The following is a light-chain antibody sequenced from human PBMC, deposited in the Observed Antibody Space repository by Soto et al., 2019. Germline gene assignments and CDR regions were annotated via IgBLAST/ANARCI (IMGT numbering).Light chain of an antibody. J-gene: IGKJ2*01. V-gene: IGKV3-15*01. CDR2: DAS. CDR3: QQYDTSPPLYT. CDR1: QSVSSN. Sequence: EIVMTQSPATLSVSPGESATLSCRASQSVSSNLAWHQQKPGQAPRILMYDASTRATGISARFSGSGSGTEFTLTISSLQSEDFAVYYCQQYDTSPPLYTFGQGTNLEMK.